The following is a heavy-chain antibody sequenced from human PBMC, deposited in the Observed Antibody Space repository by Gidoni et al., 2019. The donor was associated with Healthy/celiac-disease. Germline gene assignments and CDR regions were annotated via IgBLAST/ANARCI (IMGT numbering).Heavy chain of an antibody. CDR3: ARDLGDILTGYQGYYYYGMDV. Sequence: QVQLVESGGGVVQPGRSLRLSCAASGFTFSSYGMHWVRQAPGKGLEWVAVISYDGSNKYYADSVKGRFTISRDNSKNTLYLQMNSLRAEDTAVYYCARDLGDILTGYQGYYYYGMDVWGQGTTVTVSS. CDR2: ISYDGSNK. CDR1: GFTFSSYG. V-gene: IGHV3-30*03. J-gene: IGHJ6*02. D-gene: IGHD3-9*01.